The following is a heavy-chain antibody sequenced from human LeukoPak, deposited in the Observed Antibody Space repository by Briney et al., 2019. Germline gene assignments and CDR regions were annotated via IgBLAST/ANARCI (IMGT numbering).Heavy chain of an antibody. Sequence: GGSLRLSCAASGFTVSSNYMTWVHQAPGKGLEWVSVIHSDGSTYYADSVKGRFTISRDNSKNTLYLQMNSLRAEDTAVYYCARDRTYGAFDIWGQGTMVTVSS. CDR1: GFTVSSNY. CDR2: IHSDGST. CDR3: ARDRTYGAFDI. V-gene: IGHV3-53*01. J-gene: IGHJ3*02. D-gene: IGHD1-1*01.